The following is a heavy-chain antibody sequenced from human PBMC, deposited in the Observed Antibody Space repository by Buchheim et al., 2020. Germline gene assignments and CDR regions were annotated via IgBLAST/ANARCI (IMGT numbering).Heavy chain of an antibody. V-gene: IGHV3-30*18. CDR3: AQEFGEYDYVWGSYRSRFDY. CDR2: ISYDGSNK. J-gene: IGHJ4*02. D-gene: IGHD3-16*02. CDR1: GFTFSSYG. Sequence: QVQLVESGGGVVQPGRSLRLSCAATGFTFSSYGMHWVRQAPGKGLEWVAVISYDGSNKYYADSVKGRFTISRDNSKNTLYLQMNSLRAEDTAVYYCAQEFGEYDYVWGSYRSRFDYWGQGIL.